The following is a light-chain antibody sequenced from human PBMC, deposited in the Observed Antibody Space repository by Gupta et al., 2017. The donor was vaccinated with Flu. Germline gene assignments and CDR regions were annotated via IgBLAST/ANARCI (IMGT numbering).Light chain of an antibody. Sequence: TQTPSVSGAPGQSVTMVCTGTSSNTGAGYAVQWNQQFPNRAAMLLIFGDTNRAAGVPARFSGSNSGASASLVINWLRAEDEADDYCQSFGMTPDGFVFVFGGGTRLTV. CDR2: GDT. V-gene: IGLV1-40*03. CDR1: SSNTGAGYA. CDR3: QSFGMTPDGFVFV. J-gene: IGLJ2*01.